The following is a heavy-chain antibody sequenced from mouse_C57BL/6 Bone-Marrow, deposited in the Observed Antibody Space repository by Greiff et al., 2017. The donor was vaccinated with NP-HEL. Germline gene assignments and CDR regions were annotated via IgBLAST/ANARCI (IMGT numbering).Heavy chain of an antibody. CDR1: GFNIKNTY. Sequence: EVKLQESVAELVRPGASVKLSCTASGFNIKNTYMHWVKQRPEQGLEWIGRIDPANGNTKYAPKFQGKATITADTSSNTAYLQLSSLTSEDTAIYYCAPITTVVAAYWYFDVWGTGTTVTVSS. CDR2: IDPANGNT. J-gene: IGHJ1*03. CDR3: APITTVVAAYWYFDV. D-gene: IGHD1-1*01. V-gene: IGHV14-3*01.